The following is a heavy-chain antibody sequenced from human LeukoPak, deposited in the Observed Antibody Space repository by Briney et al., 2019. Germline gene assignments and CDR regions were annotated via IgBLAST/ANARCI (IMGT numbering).Heavy chain of an antibody. D-gene: IGHD2-2*01. Sequence: SETLSLTCTVSGGSFSGYHWNWIRQPPGKGLEWIGEIYYGGSANYNPSLKSRVTISLDTSKNQFSLNMRSVTAADTAVYYCASYAGGQGGCGYWGQGTLVTVSS. V-gene: IGHV4-59*08. J-gene: IGHJ4*02. CDR3: ASYAGGQGGCGY. CDR2: IYYGGSA. CDR1: GGSFSGYH.